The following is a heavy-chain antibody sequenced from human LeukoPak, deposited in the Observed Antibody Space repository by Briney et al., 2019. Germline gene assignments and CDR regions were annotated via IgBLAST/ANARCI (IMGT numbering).Heavy chain of an antibody. V-gene: IGHV4-59*01. D-gene: IGHD1-26*01. CDR3: ARDVARDSGSYFPYYYHYMDV. J-gene: IGHJ6*03. Sequence: PSETLSLTCSVSGGSISSYHWSWIRQPPGKGLEWIGNIFYSGSTNYNPSLKSRVTISVDTSKNQFSLKLSSVTAADTAVYYCARDVARDSGSYFPYYYHYMDVWGKGTTVTVSS. CDR2: IFYSGST. CDR1: GGSISSYH.